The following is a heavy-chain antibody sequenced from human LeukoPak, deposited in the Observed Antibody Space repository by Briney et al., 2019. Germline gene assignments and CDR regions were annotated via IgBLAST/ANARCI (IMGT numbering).Heavy chain of an antibody. CDR3: ARVVGATRDFDY. CDR1: GFTVSSNY. D-gene: IGHD1-26*01. Sequence: GGSLRLSCAASGFTVSSNYMSWVRQAPGKGLEWVSVIYSGGSTYYADSVKGRFTISRDNSKNTLYLQMNSLRAEDTAVYYCARVVGATRDFDYWGQGTLVTASS. J-gene: IGHJ4*02. CDR2: IYSGGST. V-gene: IGHV3-53*01.